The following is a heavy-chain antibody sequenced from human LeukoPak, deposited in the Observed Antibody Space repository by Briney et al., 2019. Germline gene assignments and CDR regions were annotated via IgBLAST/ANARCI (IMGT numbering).Heavy chain of an antibody. D-gene: IGHD6-19*01. CDR2: IYPGDSST. J-gene: IGHJ4*02. Sequence: GESLKISCQGSGYSLTSYWIAWVRQMPGKGLEWMGIIYPGDSSTRYSPSFQGQVTISADKSISTAYLQWSSLKTSDTAMYYCARRTTGWYYFDYWGQGTLLTVSS. CDR1: GYSLTSYW. CDR3: ARRTTGWYYFDY. V-gene: IGHV5-51*01.